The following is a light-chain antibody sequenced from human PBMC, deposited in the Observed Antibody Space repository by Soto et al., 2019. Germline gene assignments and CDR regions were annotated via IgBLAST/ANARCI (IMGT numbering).Light chain of an antibody. CDR2: GSS. Sequence: EIVLAQSPGTLSLSPGERATLSCRASQCVSSSFLAWYQQKPGEAPRLLIFGSSSRATGITDRFSGSGSGTDFTLTISRRDAEDFAVYYCQRYGSSPTWTFGQETKVEIK. J-gene: IGKJ1*01. CDR1: QCVSSSF. V-gene: IGKV3-20*01. CDR3: QRYGSSPTWT.